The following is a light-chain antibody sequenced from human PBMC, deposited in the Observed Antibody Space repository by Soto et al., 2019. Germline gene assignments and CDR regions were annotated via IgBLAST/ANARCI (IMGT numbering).Light chain of an antibody. CDR3: QQYKTWPIT. CDR2: GAS. Sequence: ENVLTQSPGTLSLSPGERVTLSCRASQSVSSNYLAWYQQKPGQAPRLLIYGASVRATGIPDRFSGSGSGTEFTLTISSLQSEDFAIYYCQQYKTWPITFGQGTRLEIK. J-gene: IGKJ5*01. CDR1: QSVSSNY. V-gene: IGKV3-20*01.